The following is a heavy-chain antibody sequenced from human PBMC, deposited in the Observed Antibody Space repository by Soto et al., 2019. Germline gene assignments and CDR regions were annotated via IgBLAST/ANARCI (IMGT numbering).Heavy chain of an antibody. D-gene: IGHD6-19*01. CDR1: GFTFSSYA. J-gene: IGHJ4*02. V-gene: IGHV3-30-3*01. CDR3: ARVRSSGWRYYFDY. CDR2: ISYDGSNK. Sequence: PGGSLRLSCAASGFTFSSYAMHWVRQAPGKGLEWVAVISYDGSNKYYADAVKGRFTISRDNSKNTLYLQMNSLRAEDTAVYYCARVRSSGWRYYFDYWGQGTLVTVSS.